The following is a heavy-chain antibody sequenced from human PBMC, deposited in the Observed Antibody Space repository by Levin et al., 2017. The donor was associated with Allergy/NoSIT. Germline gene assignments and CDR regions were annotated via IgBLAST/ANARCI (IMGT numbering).Heavy chain of an antibody. J-gene: IGHJ4*02. D-gene: IGHD6-19*01. Sequence: ASVKVSCAASGFTFSSYDMHWVRQATGKGLEWVSAIGTAGDTYYPGSVKGRFTISRENAKNSLYLQMNSLRAGDTAVYYCARVSSGWRFDYWGQGTLVTVSS. CDR2: IGTAGDT. CDR1: GFTFSSYD. V-gene: IGHV3-13*01. CDR3: ARVSSGWRFDY.